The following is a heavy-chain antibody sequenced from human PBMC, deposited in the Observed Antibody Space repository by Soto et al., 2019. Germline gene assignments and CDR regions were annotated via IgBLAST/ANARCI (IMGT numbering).Heavy chain of an antibody. J-gene: IGHJ6*02. CDR3: AGKTTVTLAIKDRPDYYYYGMDV. D-gene: IGHD4-4*01. V-gene: IGHV1-46*01. CDR2: INPSGGST. Sequence: QVQLVQSGAEVKKPGASVKVSCKASGYTFTSYYIHWVRQAPGQGLEWMGIINPSGGSTRYAQKFQGRVTMTRDTSTSTVYMELSSLRSEDTAVYYCAGKTTVTLAIKDRPDYYYYGMDVWGQGTTVTVSS. CDR1: GYTFTSYY.